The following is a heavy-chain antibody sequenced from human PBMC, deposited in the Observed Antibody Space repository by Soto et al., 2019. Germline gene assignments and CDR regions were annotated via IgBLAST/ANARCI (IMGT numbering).Heavy chain of an antibody. J-gene: IGHJ4*02. V-gene: IGHV3-23*01. CDR1: GFTFSSYA. Sequence: GGSLRLSCAASGFTFSSYAMSWVRQAPGKGLEWVSAISGSGGSTYYADSVKGRFTISRDNSKNTLYLQMNSLRAEDTAVYYCATAVAGMTEFDYWGQGTLVTVSS. CDR2: ISGSGGST. CDR3: ATAVAGMTEFDY. D-gene: IGHD6-19*01.